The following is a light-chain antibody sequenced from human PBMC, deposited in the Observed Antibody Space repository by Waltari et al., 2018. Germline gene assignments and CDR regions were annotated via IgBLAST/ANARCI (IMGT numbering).Light chain of an antibody. Sequence: QPVLTQSSSASASLGSSVKLSCTLSSGHSDYIIAWHQQQPGKAPRYLMRLEGSGSYNKGSGVPDRYLTISNRQSEDEADYYCETWDRYTWVFGGGTKLTVL. CDR2: LEGSGSY. J-gene: IGLJ3*02. V-gene: IGLV4-60*03. CDR1: SGHSDYI. CDR3: ETWDRYTWV.